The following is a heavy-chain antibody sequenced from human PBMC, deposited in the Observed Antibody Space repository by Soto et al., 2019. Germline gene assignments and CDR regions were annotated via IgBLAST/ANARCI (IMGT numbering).Heavy chain of an antibody. V-gene: IGHV3-30-3*01. D-gene: IGHD5-12*01. CDR2: ISYDGSSI. J-gene: IGHJ2*01. CDR3: ARGGEVATNWYFDL. Sequence: VAVISYDGSSIYYAGSVKGRFTISRDNFKDTLYLQMNSLRGEDTAVYFCARGGEVATNWYFDLWGRGTLVTVSP.